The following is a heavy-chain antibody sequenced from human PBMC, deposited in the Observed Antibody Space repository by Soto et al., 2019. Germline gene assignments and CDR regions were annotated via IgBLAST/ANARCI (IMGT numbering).Heavy chain of an antibody. D-gene: IGHD2-15*01. Sequence: ASVKVSCKASGGTFSSYAISWVRQAPGQGLEWMGGIIPIFGTANYAQKFQGRVTITADESTSTAYMELSSLRSEDTAVYYCARDRRYCSGGSCYGPQDAFDIWGQGTMVTVSS. CDR3: ARDRRYCSGGSCYGPQDAFDI. J-gene: IGHJ3*02. CDR1: GGTFSSYA. V-gene: IGHV1-69*13. CDR2: IIPIFGTA.